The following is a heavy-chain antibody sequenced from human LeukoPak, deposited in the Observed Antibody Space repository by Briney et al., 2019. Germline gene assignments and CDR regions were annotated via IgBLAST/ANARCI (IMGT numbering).Heavy chain of an antibody. CDR3: ARDCSGGDCYLDVFDI. CDR2: INPSGGST. V-gene: IGHV1-46*01. Sequence: ALVKVSCKASGYTFTSYYMHWVRQAPGQGLEWMGVINPSGGSTTYAQKFQGRVTMTRDTSTTTVYMEVSSLRSEDTAVYFCARDCSGGDCYLDVFDIWGQGTMVTVSS. D-gene: IGHD2-21*02. CDR1: GYTFTSYY. J-gene: IGHJ3*02.